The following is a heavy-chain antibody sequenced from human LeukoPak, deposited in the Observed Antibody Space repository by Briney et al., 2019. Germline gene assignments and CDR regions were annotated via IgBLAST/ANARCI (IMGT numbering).Heavy chain of an antibody. V-gene: IGHV4-39*07. J-gene: IGHJ4*02. CDR3: ARGVIVGATPFDY. CDR2: IYYSGST. D-gene: IGHD1-26*01. Sequence: KPSETLSLTCTASGGSISSSSSYYWGWIRQPPGKGLEWIGSIYYSGSTYYNPSLKSRVTISVDTSKNQFSLKLSSVTAADTAVYYCARGVIVGATPFDYWGQGTLVTVSS. CDR1: GGSISSSSSYY.